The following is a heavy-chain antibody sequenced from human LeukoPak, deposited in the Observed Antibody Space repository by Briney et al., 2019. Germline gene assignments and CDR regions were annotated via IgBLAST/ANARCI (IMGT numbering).Heavy chain of an antibody. Sequence: GGSLRLSCVASGSASGSTFSSSAMPWVRQAPGKGLEWVSTISSSGGSTYYADSVKGRFTISRDNSKNTLYLQMNSLRAEDTAVYYCARDLRRFGEYEIDYWGQGTLVTVSS. V-gene: IGHV3-23*01. CDR3: ARDLRRFGEYEIDY. CDR2: ISSSGGST. CDR1: GSTFSSSA. D-gene: IGHD3-10*01. J-gene: IGHJ4*02.